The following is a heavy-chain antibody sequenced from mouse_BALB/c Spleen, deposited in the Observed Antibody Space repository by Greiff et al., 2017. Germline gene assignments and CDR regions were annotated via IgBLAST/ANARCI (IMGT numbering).Heavy chain of an antibody. CDR1: GYTFTSYY. J-gene: IGHJ2*01. CDR2: INPSNGGT. V-gene: IGHV1S81*02. CDR3: TRGTGDY. D-gene: IGHD3-3*01. Sequence: QVQLKQSGAELVKPGASVKLSCKASGYTFTSYYMYWVKQRPGQGLEWIGEINPSNGGTNFNEKFKSKATLTVDKSSSTAYMQLSSLTSEDSAVYYCTRGTGDYWGQGTTLTVSS.